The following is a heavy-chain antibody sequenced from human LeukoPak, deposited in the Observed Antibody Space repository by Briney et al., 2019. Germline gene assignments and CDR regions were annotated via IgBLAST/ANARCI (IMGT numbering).Heavy chain of an antibody. V-gene: IGHV3-15*07. J-gene: IGHJ4*02. CDR1: GFSFSNAW. D-gene: IGHD6-25*01. CDR2: IKSKTDGETT. Sequence: GGYLRLSCAASGFSFSNAWMNWVRQTPGKGLEWVGRIKSKTDGETTDYAAPVKGRFIMSRDDLENTLYLQMNSLKTEDTAVYYCAKYQSSGARYYFDYWGQGILVTVSS. CDR3: AKYQSSGARYYFDY.